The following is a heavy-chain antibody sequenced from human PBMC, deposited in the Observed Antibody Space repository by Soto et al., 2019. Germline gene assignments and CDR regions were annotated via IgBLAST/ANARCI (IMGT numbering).Heavy chain of an antibody. CDR1: GYTFTSYD. CDR2: MNPFSGNA. V-gene: IGHV1-8*01. J-gene: IGHJ4*02. CDR3: TRGQGNH. Sequence: QVQLVQSGAEVKKPGASVRVSCKASGYTFTSYDIYWVRQATGQGLEWMGWMNPFSGNAVYTQKFLDRVTMTRDTSINTAYMEMSGLRSEDTAVYYCTRGQGNHWGQGSLVTVSS.